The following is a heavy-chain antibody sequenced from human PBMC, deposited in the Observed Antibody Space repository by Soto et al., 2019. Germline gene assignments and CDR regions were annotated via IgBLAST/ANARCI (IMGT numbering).Heavy chain of an antibody. CDR2: INHSGST. Sequence: SETLSLTCAVYGGSFSGYYWSWIRQPPGKGLEWIGEINHSGSTNYNPSLKSRVAISVDTSKNQFSLKLSSVTAADTAVYYCAGEGALATFGVVWGQGTRVTVSS. CDR1: GGSFSGYY. J-gene: IGHJ4*02. V-gene: IGHV4-34*01. CDR3: AGEGALATFGVV. D-gene: IGHD3-3*01.